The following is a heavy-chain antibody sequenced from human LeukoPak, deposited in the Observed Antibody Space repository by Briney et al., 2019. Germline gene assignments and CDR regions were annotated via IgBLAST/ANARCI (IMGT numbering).Heavy chain of an antibody. CDR1: GFTFSSYG. V-gene: IGHV3-23*01. D-gene: IGHD3-9*01. J-gene: IGHJ6*03. CDR2: ISGSGGST. Sequence: GGSLRLSCAASGFTFSSYGMSWVRQAPGKGLEWVSAISGSGGSTYYADSVKGRFTISRDNSKNTLYLQMNSLRAEDTAVYYCAKGGYDILTGYFHYYYMDVWGKGTTVTISS. CDR3: AKGGYDILTGYFHYYYMDV.